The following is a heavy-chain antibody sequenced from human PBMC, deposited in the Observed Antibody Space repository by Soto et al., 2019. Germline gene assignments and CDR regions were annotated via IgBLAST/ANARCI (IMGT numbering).Heavy chain of an antibody. V-gene: IGHV2-5*02. Sequence: QITLKESGPPVVKPTQTFTLTCTLSGFSLSTSGVGVGWIRQPPGKALEWLALIYWDDDKRYSPSLMSRLTITKDTSRNQVVLRMTNVDPVDTATYYCARRYSGGRPFDNWGQGTQVTVSS. CDR2: IYWDDDK. D-gene: IGHD5-12*01. CDR1: GFSLSTSGVG. CDR3: ARRYSGGRPFDN. J-gene: IGHJ4*02.